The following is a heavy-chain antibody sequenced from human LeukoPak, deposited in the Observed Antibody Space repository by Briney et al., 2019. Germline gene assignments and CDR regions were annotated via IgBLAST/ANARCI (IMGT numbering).Heavy chain of an antibody. Sequence: GGSLRLSCAASGFTFSSYSMNWVRQAPGKGLERVSSISSNNNYLHYADSVKGRFTISRDNAKSSLFLQMHSLTAEDTAVYYCARSQTRFGVVIGNWGQGTLVTVSS. V-gene: IGHV3-21*01. CDR3: ARSQTRFGVVIGN. J-gene: IGHJ4*02. CDR1: GFTFSSYS. CDR2: ISSNNNYL. D-gene: IGHD3-3*01.